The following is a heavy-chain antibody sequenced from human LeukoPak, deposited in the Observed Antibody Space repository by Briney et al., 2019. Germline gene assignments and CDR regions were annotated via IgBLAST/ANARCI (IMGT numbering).Heavy chain of an antibody. CDR1: GGSISSGDYY. CDR3: AAPGDYGSGSYLS. D-gene: IGHD3-10*01. J-gene: IGHJ5*02. CDR2: IYYSGST. Sequence: PSETLSLTCTVSGGSISSGDYYWSWIRQPPGTGLEWIGYIYYSGSTYYNPSLKSRVTTSVDTSKTQYSLKLSSVTAADTAVYYCAAPGDYGSGSYLSWGQGTLVTVSS. V-gene: IGHV4-30-4*01.